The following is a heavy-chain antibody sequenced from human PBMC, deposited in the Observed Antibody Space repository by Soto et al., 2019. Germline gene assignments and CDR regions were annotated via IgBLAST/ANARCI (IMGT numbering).Heavy chain of an antibody. CDR3: ARDRSMVVVAPGY. J-gene: IGHJ4*02. CDR2: ISHDGGNH. V-gene: IGHV3-30-3*01. Sequence: QVHLVESGGGVVQPGRSLRLSCAASGFTFSSYAMHWVRQAPGKGLEWVALISHDGGNHYYADSVKGRFTISRDNSKNMVYLQINSLRVDDTAVYYCARDRSMVVVAPGYWGQGTLVTVSS. CDR1: GFTFSSYA. D-gene: IGHD2-2*01.